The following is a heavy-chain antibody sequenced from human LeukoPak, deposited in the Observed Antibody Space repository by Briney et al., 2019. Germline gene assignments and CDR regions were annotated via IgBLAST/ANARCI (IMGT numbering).Heavy chain of an antibody. CDR1: GFTFSSYS. D-gene: IGHD5-12*01. J-gene: IGHJ4*02. CDR2: ISSSSSYI. Sequence: GSLRLSCAASGFTFSSYSMNWVRQAPGKGLEWVSSISSSSSYIYYADSVKGRFTISRDNAKNSLYLQMNSLRAEDTAVYYCARDIGATVGFDYWGQGTLVTVSS. V-gene: IGHV3-21*01. CDR3: ARDIGATVGFDY.